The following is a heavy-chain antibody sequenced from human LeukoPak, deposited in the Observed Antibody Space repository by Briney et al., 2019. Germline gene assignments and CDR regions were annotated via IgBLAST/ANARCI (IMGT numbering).Heavy chain of an antibody. V-gene: IGHV4-59*01. J-gene: IGHJ4*02. CDR3: ARGDYGVNSYYLDD. CDR2: IYYSGST. CDR1: RGSISGYY. D-gene: IGHD4-23*01. Sequence: SETLSLTCSVSRGSISGYYWSWIRQPPGKGLEWIGYIYYSGSTSYNPSLRSRVTISVDTSKNQFSLRLTSVTAADTAVYYCARGDYGVNSYYLDDWGQGTLVTVSS.